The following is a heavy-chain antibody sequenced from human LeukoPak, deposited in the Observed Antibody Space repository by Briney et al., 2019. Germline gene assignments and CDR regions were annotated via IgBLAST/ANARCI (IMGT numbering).Heavy chain of an antibody. CDR2: INHSGST. CDR3: ARGRPYCSSTSCYPALFDY. CDR1: GGSFSGYY. D-gene: IGHD2-2*01. J-gene: IGHJ4*02. V-gene: IGHV4-34*01. Sequence: SETLSLTCAVYGGSFSGYYWGWIRQPPGKGLEWIGEINHSGSTNYNPSLKSRVTISVDTSKNQFSLKLSSVTAADTAVYYCARGRPYCSSTSCYPALFDYWGQGTLVTVSS.